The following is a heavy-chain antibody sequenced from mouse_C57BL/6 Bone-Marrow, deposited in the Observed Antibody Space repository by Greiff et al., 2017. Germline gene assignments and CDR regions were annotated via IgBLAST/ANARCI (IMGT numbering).Heavy chain of an antibody. D-gene: IGHD1-1*01. J-gene: IGHJ4*01. CDR2: IYPRSGNT. CDR1: GYTFTSYG. Sequence: VQRVESGAELARPGASVKLSCKASGYTFTSYGISWVKQRTGQGLEWIGEIYPRSGNTYYNEKFKGKAILTADKSSSTAYMELRSLTSEDSAVYFCARSNYYVAMDYWGQGTTVTVSS. CDR3: ARSNYYVAMDY. V-gene: IGHV1-81*01.